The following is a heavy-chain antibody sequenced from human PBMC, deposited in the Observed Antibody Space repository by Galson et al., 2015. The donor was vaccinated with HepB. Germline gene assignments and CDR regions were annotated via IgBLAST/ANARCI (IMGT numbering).Heavy chain of an antibody. J-gene: IGHJ1*01. CDR1: GFTFGSYA. V-gene: IGHV3-23*01. CDR2: ISGSGGST. CDR3: AKPMVRGVIMPFRH. Sequence: SLRLSCAASGFTFGSYAMSWVRQAPGKGLEWVSAISGSGGSTYYADSVKGRFTITRDNSKNTLYLQMNSLRAEDTAVYYCAKPMVRGVIMPFRHWGQGTLVTVSS. D-gene: IGHD3-10*01.